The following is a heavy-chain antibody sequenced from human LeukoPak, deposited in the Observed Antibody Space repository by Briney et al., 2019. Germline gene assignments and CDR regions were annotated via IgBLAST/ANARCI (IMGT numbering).Heavy chain of an antibody. Sequence: ASVKVSCKASGYTFTSYYMHWVRQAPGQGLEWMGWISAYNGNTNYAQKLQGSVTMTTDTSTSTAYMELRSLRSDDTAVYYCARTRRDGYNYEVDYFDYWGQGTLVTVSS. CDR1: GYTFTSYY. V-gene: IGHV1-18*04. D-gene: IGHD5-24*01. CDR2: ISAYNGNT. CDR3: ARTRRDGYNYEVDYFDY. J-gene: IGHJ4*02.